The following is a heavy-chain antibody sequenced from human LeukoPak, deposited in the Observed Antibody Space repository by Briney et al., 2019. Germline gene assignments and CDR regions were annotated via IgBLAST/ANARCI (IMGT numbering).Heavy chain of an antibody. Sequence: GGSLGLSCAGSGFTFSLYWMHWVRQGPGKGLMWVSRLNEDGTTADYADSVKGRFTMSRDNAKGKVFLEMRSLTVEDTAMYFCVRERIYYSDLAYKERENFDPWGRGTLVTVSS. CDR3: VRERIYYSDLAYKERENFDP. J-gene: IGHJ5*02. CDR2: LNEDGTTA. D-gene: IGHD1-26*01. CDR1: GFTFSLYW. V-gene: IGHV3-74*01.